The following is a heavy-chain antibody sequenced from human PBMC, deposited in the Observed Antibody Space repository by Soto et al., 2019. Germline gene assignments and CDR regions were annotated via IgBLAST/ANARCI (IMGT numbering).Heavy chain of an antibody. V-gene: IGHV4-4*07. CDR2: IYTSGST. CDR1: CGSISSYY. D-gene: IGHD2-2*02. CDR3: ARAIVVPAAIRHNWFDP. J-gene: IGHJ5*02. Sequence: SETLSLTCAVSCGSISSYYWSWIRQPAGKGLEWIGRIYTSGSTNYNPSLKSRVTMSVDTSKNQFSLKLSSVTAADTAVYYCARAIVVPAAIRHNWFDPWGQGTLVTVSS.